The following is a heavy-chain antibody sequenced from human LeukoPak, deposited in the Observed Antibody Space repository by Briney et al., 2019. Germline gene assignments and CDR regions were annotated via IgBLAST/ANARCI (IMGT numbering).Heavy chain of an antibody. J-gene: IGHJ4*02. CDR2: IYTSGST. Sequence: SETLSLTCTVSGGSISSYYWYWIRQPAGMGLEWIGRIYTSGSTNYNPSLKSRLTISVDTSKSHFSLRLTSVTAADTATYYCARTGATFFDYWGQGSLVTVSS. D-gene: IGHD1-7*01. V-gene: IGHV4-4*07. CDR1: GGSISSYY. CDR3: ARTGATFFDY.